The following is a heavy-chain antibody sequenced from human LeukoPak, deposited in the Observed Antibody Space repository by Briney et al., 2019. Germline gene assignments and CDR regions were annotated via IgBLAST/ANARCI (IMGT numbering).Heavy chain of an antibody. CDR3: AREGDHYGVDY. CDR1: GGSFSSYA. Sequence: SVKVSCKASGGSFSSYAISWVRQAPGQGLEWMGRIIPILGIANYAQKFQGRVTITADKSTSTAYMELSSLRSKDTAVYYCAREGDHYGVDYWGQGTLVTVSS. V-gene: IGHV1-69*04. D-gene: IGHD4-17*01. CDR2: IIPILGIA. J-gene: IGHJ4*02.